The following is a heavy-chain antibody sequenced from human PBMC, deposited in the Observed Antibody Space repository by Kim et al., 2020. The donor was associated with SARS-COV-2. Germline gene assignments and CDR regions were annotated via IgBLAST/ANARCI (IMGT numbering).Heavy chain of an antibody. CDR1: GYTFTSYA. D-gene: IGHD3-10*01. J-gene: IGHJ4*02. CDR2: INAGNGNT. V-gene: IGHV1-3*01. CDR3: ASLWFGSDRGDY. Sequence: ASVKVSCKASGYTFTSYAMHWVRQAPGQRLEWMGWINAGNGNTKYSQKFQGRVTITRDTSASTAYMELSSLRSEDTAVYYCASLWFGSDRGDYWGQGTLVTVSS.